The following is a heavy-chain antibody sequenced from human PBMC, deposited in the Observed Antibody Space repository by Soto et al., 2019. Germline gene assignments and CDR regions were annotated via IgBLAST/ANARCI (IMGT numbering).Heavy chain of an antibody. CDR2: IKESGFA. CDR1: NGSFSDYF. Sequence: SETLSLTCGVYNGSFSDYFWNWIRQPPGKGLEWIGEIKESGFATYNPSLKRRVTMSVDTANNQFSLKVTSVTAADAAVYYCARGKSSGPLYYFDTWGQGTLVTVSS. J-gene: IGHJ4*02. CDR3: ARGKSSGPLYYFDT. V-gene: IGHV4-34*01. D-gene: IGHD6-19*01.